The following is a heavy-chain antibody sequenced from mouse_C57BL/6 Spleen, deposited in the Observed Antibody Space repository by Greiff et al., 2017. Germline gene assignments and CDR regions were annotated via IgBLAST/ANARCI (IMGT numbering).Heavy chain of an antibody. CDR2: FDPSDSYT. D-gene: IGHD1-1*01. CDR3: ARVTTVVAPFDY. V-gene: IGHV1-50*01. J-gene: IGHJ2*01. CDR1: GYTFTSYW. Sequence: QVQLQQPGAELVKPGASVKLSCKASGYTFTSYWMQWVKQRPGQGLEWIGEFDPSDSYTNYNQKFKGKATLTVDTSSSTAYMQLSSLTSEDSAVYYCARVTTVVAPFDYWGQGTTLTVSS.